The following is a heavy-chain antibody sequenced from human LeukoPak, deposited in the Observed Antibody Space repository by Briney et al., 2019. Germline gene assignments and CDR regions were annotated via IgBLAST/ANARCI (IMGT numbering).Heavy chain of an antibody. V-gene: IGHV1-69*13. Sequence: ASVKVSCKASGYTFTGYYMHWVRQAPGQGLEWMGGIIPIFGTANYAQKFQGRVTITADESTSTAYMELSSLRSEDTAVYWCARGYYDSSGYDPGLGYWGQGTLVTVSS. D-gene: IGHD3-22*01. J-gene: IGHJ4*02. CDR1: GYTFTGYY. CDR2: IIPIFGTA. CDR3: ARGYYDSSGYDPGLGY.